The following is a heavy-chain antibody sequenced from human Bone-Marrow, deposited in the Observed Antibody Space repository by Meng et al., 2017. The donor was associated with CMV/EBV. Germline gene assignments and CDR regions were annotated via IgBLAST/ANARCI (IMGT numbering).Heavy chain of an antibody. Sequence: SETLSLTCTVSGGFVSSGRYYWSWIRQPPGKGLEWIGYIYYRGSTNYNPTLKRRVTISVDTSKNQFSLKLSTVTAADTAAYYCASVVVVSRGGRYYYGMDVWGQGTTVTVSS. J-gene: IGHJ6*02. CDR3: ASVVVVSRGGRYYYGMDV. CDR1: GGFVSSGRYY. V-gene: IGHV4-61*01. CDR2: IYYRGST. D-gene: IGHD2-2*01.